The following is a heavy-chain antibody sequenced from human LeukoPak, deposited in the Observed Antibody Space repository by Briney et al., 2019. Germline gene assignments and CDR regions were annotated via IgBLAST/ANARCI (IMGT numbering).Heavy chain of an antibody. V-gene: IGHV3-21*01. CDR1: GFTFSSYS. CDR3: ARTPAAAGTWGFDY. CDR2: ISSSSSYI. Sequence: GGSLRLSCAASGFTFSSYSMNWVRQAPGKGLEWVSSISSSSSYIYYADSVKGRFTISRDSAKNSLYLQMNSLRAEDTAVYYCARTPAAAGTWGFDYWGQGTLVTVSS. D-gene: IGHD6-13*01. J-gene: IGHJ4*02.